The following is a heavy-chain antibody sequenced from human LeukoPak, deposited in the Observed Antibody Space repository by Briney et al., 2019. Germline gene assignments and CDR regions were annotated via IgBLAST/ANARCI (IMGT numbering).Heavy chain of an antibody. J-gene: IGHJ4*02. CDR3: ARGFGAVPDIFDY. CDR1: GFIFRTYW. D-gene: IGHD3-16*01. V-gene: IGHV3-7*01. CDR2: IKEDGSDK. Sequence: GGSLRLSCSASGFIFRTYWMSWVRQAPEKGLEWVAHIKEDGSDKYYVDSVKGRFTVSRDNAKNSLFLQMNSLRAEDTGIYYCARGFGAVPDIFDYWGQGILVTVSS.